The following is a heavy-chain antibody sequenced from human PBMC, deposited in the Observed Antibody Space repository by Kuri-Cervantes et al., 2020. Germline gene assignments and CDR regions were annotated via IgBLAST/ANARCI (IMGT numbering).Heavy chain of an antibody. CDR1: GGSISSGDYY. Sequence: LRLSCTVSGGSISSGDYYWSWIRQPPGKGLEWIGYIYYSGSTYYNPSLKSRVTISVDTSKNQFSLKLSSVAAADTAVYYCARGRGERYYYGSGSQYYYGMDVRGQGTTVTVSS. CDR2: IYYSGST. D-gene: IGHD3-10*01. CDR3: ARGRGERYYYGSGSQYYYGMDV. J-gene: IGHJ6*02. V-gene: IGHV4-30-4*01.